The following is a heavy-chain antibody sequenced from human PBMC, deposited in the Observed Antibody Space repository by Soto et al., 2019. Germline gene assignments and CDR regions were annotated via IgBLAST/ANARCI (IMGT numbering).Heavy chain of an antibody. CDR3: ARVQIVVVVGGTPADY. Sequence: QVQLEQSGAEVKKSGASVKVSCKASGYIFSTHGINWVRQAPGQGLEWMGWINPYNGKTNYAQKIQGRDTMTTETSRKTGYMELRSLRSDDTAVYYCARVQIVVVVGGTPADYWGQGTLVTVSS. V-gene: IGHV1-18*01. J-gene: IGHJ4*02. D-gene: IGHD2-15*01. CDR1: GYIFSTHG. CDR2: INPYNGKT.